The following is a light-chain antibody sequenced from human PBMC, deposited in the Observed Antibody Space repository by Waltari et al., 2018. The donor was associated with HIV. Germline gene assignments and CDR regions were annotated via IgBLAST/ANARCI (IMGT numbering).Light chain of an antibody. Sequence: SYVLTQPPSVSVAPGQTARITCGGNNIGSKSVHWYQQKPGQAPVLVVYDDTDRPSGIPERFSGSNSGNTATLTISRVEAGDEADYYCQVWDTSGDPWVFGGGTK. CDR3: QVWDTSGDPWV. CDR2: DDT. CDR1: NIGSKS. J-gene: IGLJ3*02. V-gene: IGLV3-21*02.